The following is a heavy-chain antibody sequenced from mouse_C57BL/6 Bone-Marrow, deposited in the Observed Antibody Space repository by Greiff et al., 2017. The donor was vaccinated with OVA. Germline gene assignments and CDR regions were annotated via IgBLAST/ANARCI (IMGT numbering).Heavy chain of an antibody. CDR3: ARNSLYYYGSSYDYAMDY. CDR2: IDPSDSYT. Sequence: QVQLQPPGAELVMPGASVKLSCQASGYTFTRYWMHWVKQSPGQGLEWIGEIDPSDSYTTYNQKFKGKSTVTVDKSSRTAYMQLSSLTSEYSAVYYCARNSLYYYGSSYDYAMDYWGQGTSVTVSA. V-gene: IGHV1-69*01. D-gene: IGHD1-1*01. CDR1: GYTFTRYW. J-gene: IGHJ4*01.